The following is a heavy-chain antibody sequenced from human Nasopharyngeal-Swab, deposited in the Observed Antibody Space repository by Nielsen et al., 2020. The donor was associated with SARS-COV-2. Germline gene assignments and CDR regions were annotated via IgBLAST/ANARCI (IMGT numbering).Heavy chain of an antibody. J-gene: IGHJ4*02. Sequence: GSLRLSCTVSGNSIRNYSWNWIRQPPGKGLEWIGDIYDSGNINYNSSLKSRVTISVDTSKNQFSLKLSSVTAADTAVYYCARAQDFWSPFDYWGQGALVTVSS. D-gene: IGHD3-3*01. CDR1: GNSIRNYS. CDR3: ARAQDFWSPFDY. CDR2: IYDSGNI. V-gene: IGHV4-59*01.